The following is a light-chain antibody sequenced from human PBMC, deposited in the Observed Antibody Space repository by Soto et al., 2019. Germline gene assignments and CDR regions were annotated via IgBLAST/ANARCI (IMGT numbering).Light chain of an antibody. J-gene: IGKJ1*01. CDR1: QDIRNY. Sequence: DIQMTQSPSSLSASVGDRITIACRASQDIRNYLVWYQQKPGKVPKLLIYAASTLQSGVSSRFSGSGSGTDFTLTISSLQPEDVATYYCQKYNSAQWTFGQGTKVEIK. CDR2: AAS. CDR3: QKYNSAQWT. V-gene: IGKV1-27*01.